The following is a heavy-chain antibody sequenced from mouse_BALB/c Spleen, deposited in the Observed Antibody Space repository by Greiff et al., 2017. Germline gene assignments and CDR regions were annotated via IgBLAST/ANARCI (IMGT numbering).Heavy chain of an antibody. D-gene: IGHD1-1*01. CDR2: ILPGSGST. CDR3: ATCKADYYGSRTNAMDY. V-gene: IGHV1-9*01. J-gene: IGHJ4*01. CDR1: GYTFSSYW. Sequence: QVQLKESGAELMKPGASVKISCKATGYTFSSYWIEWVKQRPGHGLEWIGEILPGSGSTNYNEKFKGKATFTADTSSNTAYMQLSSLTSEDSAVYYCATCKADYYGSRTNAMDYWGQGTSVTVSS.